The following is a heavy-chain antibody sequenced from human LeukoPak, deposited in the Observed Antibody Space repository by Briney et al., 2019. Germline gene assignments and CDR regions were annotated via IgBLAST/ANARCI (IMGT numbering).Heavy chain of an antibody. V-gene: IGHV4-59*01. CDR3: ARRWYHAYCDY. Sequence: KPSETLSLTCTVSGGSISSYYWSWIRQPPGKGLEWIGYIYYSGSTYYNPSLKSRVTVSADTSKNQFSLKLTSVTAADTAVYYCARRWYHAYCDYWGQGSLVTVSS. D-gene: IGHD2-15*01. CDR1: GGSISSYY. CDR2: IYYSGST. J-gene: IGHJ4*02.